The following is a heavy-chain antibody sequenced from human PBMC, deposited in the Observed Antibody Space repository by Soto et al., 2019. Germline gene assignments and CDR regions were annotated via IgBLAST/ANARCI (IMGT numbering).Heavy chain of an antibody. D-gene: IGHD3-3*01. CDR1: GFTFSSYA. Sequence: GGSLRLSCAASGFTFSSYAMSWVRQAPGKGLEWVSAISGSGGSTYYAYSVKGRFTISRDNSKNTLYLQMNSLRAEDTAVYYCAKGTTIFGVVSDYWGQGTLVTVSS. CDR3: AKGTTIFGVVSDY. J-gene: IGHJ4*02. CDR2: ISGSGGST. V-gene: IGHV3-23*01.